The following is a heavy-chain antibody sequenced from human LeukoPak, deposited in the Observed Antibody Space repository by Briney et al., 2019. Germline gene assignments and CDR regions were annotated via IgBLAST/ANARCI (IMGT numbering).Heavy chain of an antibody. Sequence: GASVKVSCKASGYTFTSYYMHWVRQAPGQGLEWMGIINPSGGSTNYAQKFQGRVTMTRDTSISTAYMELSRLRSDDTAVYYCARGGFLEWLLSHFDYWGQGTLVTVSS. CDR2: INPSGGST. D-gene: IGHD3-3*01. CDR3: ARGGFLEWLLSHFDY. V-gene: IGHV1-2*02. J-gene: IGHJ4*02. CDR1: GYTFTSYY.